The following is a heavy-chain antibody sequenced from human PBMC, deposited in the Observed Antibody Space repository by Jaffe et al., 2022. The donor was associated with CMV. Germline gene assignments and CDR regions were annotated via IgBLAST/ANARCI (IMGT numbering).Heavy chain of an antibody. D-gene: IGHD5-18*01. CDR2: IYYSGST. CDR1: GGSVSSGSYY. V-gene: IGHV4-61*01. Sequence: QVQLQESGPGLVKPSETLSLTCTVSGGSVSSGSYYWSWIRQPPGKGLEWIGYIYYSGSTNYNPSLKSRVTISVDTSKNQFSLKLSSVTAADTAVYYCARGGYSYGSYWYFDLWGRGTLVTVSS. J-gene: IGHJ2*01. CDR3: ARGGYSYGSYWYFDL.